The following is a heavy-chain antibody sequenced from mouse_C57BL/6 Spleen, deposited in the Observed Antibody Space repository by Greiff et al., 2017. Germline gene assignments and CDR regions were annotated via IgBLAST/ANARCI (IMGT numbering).Heavy chain of an antibody. Sequence: EVKLQESGGGLVKPGGSLKLSCAASGFTFSDYGMHWVRQAPEKGLEWVAYISSGSSTIYYADTVKGRFTISRDNAKNTLFLQMTSLRSEDTAMYYCAGNYYGSEAWFAYWGQGTLVTVSA. J-gene: IGHJ3*01. CDR2: ISSGSSTI. CDR1: GFTFSDYG. D-gene: IGHD1-1*01. V-gene: IGHV5-17*01. CDR3: AGNYYGSEAWFAY.